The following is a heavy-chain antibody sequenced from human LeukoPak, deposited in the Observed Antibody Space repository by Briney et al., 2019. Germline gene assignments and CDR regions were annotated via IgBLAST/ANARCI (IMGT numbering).Heavy chain of an antibody. Sequence: SETLSLTCAVSGGXISSSNWWSWVRQPPGKGLEWIWEIYHSGSTNYNPSPKSRVTMSVDTSKKQFSLKLSSVTAADTAVYYCARDPQLGPFDYWGQGTLVTVSS. V-gene: IGHV4-4*02. D-gene: IGHD6-6*01. J-gene: IGHJ4*02. CDR1: GGXISSSNW. CDR3: ARDPQLGPFDY. CDR2: IYHSGST.